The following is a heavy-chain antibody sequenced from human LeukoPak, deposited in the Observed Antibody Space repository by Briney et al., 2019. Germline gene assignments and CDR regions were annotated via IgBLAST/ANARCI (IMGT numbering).Heavy chain of an antibody. V-gene: IGHV4-59*01. D-gene: IGHD4-23*01. CDR1: GGSLSSYY. CDR2: IYYSGST. Sequence: SETLSLTCTVCGGSLSSYYWSWIRQPQGKGLEWIGYIYYSGSTNCNPSVKSRVAMSVDTSKKQFSLKLSSLTAADTAVYYCARGGTAVIAPYAFDIWGQGTMVTVSS. J-gene: IGHJ3*02. CDR3: ARGGTAVIAPYAFDI.